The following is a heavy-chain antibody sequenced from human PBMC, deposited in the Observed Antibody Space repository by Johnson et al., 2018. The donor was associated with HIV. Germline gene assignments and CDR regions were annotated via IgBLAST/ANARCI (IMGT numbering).Heavy chain of an antibody. D-gene: IGHD7-27*01. Sequence: QVQLVESGGGLIQPGGSLRLSCAVSGLSVSINYITWVRQAPGKGLEWVSFIRYDGSDKHYADSVKGRFTISRDNVKNSLYLQMNSLRAEDTAVYYCAKAVTGEGAFDIWGQGTMVTVSS. J-gene: IGHJ3*02. CDR1: GLSVSINY. V-gene: IGHV3-30*02. CDR3: AKAVTGEGAFDI. CDR2: IRYDGSDK.